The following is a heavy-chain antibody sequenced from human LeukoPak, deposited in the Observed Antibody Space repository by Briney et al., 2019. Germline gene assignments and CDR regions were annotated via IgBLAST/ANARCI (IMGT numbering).Heavy chain of an antibody. Sequence: GGSLRHSCAASGFTFSSYEMNWVRQAPGKGLEWVSYISSSGSTIYYADSVKGRFTISRDNAKNSLYLQMNSLRAEDTAVYYCASGRNYYDSSAAAFDIWGQRTMVTVSS. J-gene: IGHJ3*02. CDR3: ASGRNYYDSSAAAFDI. CDR2: ISSSGSTI. CDR1: GFTFSSYE. V-gene: IGHV3-48*03. D-gene: IGHD3-22*01.